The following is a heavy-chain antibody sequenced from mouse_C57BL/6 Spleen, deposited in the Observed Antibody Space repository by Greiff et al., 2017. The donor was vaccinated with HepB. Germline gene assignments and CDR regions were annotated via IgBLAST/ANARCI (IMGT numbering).Heavy chain of an antibody. CDR1: GYTFTDYE. Sequence: QVQLQQSGAELVRPGASVTLSCKASGYTFTDYEMHWVKQTPVHGLEWIGAIDPETGGTAYNQKFKGKAILTADKSSSTAYMELRSLTSEDSAVYYCRYYYGSSRDYFDYWGQGTTLTVSS. V-gene: IGHV1-15*01. CDR2: IDPETGGT. J-gene: IGHJ2*01. CDR3: RYYYGSSRDYFDY. D-gene: IGHD1-1*01.